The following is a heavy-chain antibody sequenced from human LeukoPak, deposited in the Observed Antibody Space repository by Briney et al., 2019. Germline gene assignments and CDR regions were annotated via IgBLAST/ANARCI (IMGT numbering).Heavy chain of an antibody. CDR1: GFTFSSYS. Sequence: GGSLRLSCAASGFTFSSYSMNWVRQAPGKGLEWVSYISSSSTIYYADSVKGRFTISRDNAKNSLYLQMNSLRDEDTAVYYCASDSRDGYLDYWGQGTLVTVSS. CDR2: ISSSSTI. V-gene: IGHV3-48*02. D-gene: IGHD5-24*01. J-gene: IGHJ4*02. CDR3: ASDSRDGYLDY.